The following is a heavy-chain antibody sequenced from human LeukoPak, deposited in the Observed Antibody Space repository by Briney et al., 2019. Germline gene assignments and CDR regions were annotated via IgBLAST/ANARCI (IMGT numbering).Heavy chain of an antibody. D-gene: IGHD3-10*01. CDR2: INPNSGGT. CDR3: ARHTLYGSGSYYVYYFDY. J-gene: IGHJ4*02. V-gene: IGHV1-2*02. CDR1: GYTFTGYY. Sequence: ASAKVSCKASGYTFTGYYMHWVRQAPGQGLEWMGWINPNSGGTNYAQKFQGRVTMTTDTSTSAAYMELRSLRSDDTAVYYCARHTLYGSGSYYVYYFDYWGQGTLVTVSS.